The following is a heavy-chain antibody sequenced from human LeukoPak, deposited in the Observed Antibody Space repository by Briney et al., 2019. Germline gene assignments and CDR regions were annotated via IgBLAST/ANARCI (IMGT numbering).Heavy chain of an antibody. CDR3: ASGGISRSGRGDYYWDY. CDR2: ISWNSGSI. V-gene: IGHV3-9*01. CDR1: GFTFDDYA. D-gene: IGHD6-19*01. J-gene: IGHJ4*02. Sequence: GGSLRLSCAASGFTFDDYAMHWVRHAPGKGLEWVSGISWNSGSIGYADSVKGRFTISRDNAKNSLYLQMNSLRAEDTALYYCASGGISRSGRGDYYWDYWGQGTLVNVSS.